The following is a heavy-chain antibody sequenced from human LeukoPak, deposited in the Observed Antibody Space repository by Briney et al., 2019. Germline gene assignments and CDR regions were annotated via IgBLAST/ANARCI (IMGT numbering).Heavy chain of an antibody. D-gene: IGHD3-22*01. V-gene: IGHV4-38-2*02. Sequence: SETLSLTCAVSGYSISSGYHWGWIRQPPGKGLEWIGSIYHSGSTYYNPSLKSRVTISVDTSKNQFSLKLSSVTAADTAVYYCARDQYYYDSSGYYYGDLGDYWGQGTLVTVSS. CDR3: ARDQYYYDSSGYYYGDLGDY. CDR1: GYSISSGYH. CDR2: IYHSGST. J-gene: IGHJ4*02.